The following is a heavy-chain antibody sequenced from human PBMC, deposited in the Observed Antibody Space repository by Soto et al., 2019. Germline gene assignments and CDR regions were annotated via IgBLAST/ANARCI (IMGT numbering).Heavy chain of an antibody. CDR3: AIDEKPAAAPNWFDP. D-gene: IGHD2-2*01. J-gene: IGHJ5*02. CDR1: GYSFTSYW. CDR2: IDPSDSYT. V-gene: IGHV5-10-1*01. Sequence: PGESLKISCKGSGYSFTSYWISWVRQMPGKGLEWMGRIDPSDSYTNYSPSFQGHVTISADKSISTAYLQWSSLKASDTAMYYCAIDEKPAAAPNWFDPWGQGTLVTVSS.